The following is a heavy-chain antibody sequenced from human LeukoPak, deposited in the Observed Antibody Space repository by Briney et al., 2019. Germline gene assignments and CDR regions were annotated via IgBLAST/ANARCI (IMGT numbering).Heavy chain of an antibody. CDR2: INSDGSGT. J-gene: IGHJ4*02. Sequence: PGGSLRLSCAASGFSFSTYWMHWVRQAPGKGLVWVSRINSDGSGTDYADSVKGRFSISRDNGKNTVYLQMNSLRAEDTAVYYCARQYYYDSSGSPYFDYWGKGTLVSVSS. D-gene: IGHD3-22*01. CDR1: GFSFSTYW. CDR3: ARQYYYDSSGSPYFDY. V-gene: IGHV3-74*01.